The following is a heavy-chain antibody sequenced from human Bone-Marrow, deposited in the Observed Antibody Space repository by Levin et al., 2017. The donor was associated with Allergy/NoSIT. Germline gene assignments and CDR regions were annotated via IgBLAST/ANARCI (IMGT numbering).Heavy chain of an antibody. J-gene: IGHJ3*02. V-gene: IGHV3-48*03. Sequence: GGSLRLSCAASGFTFSSYEMNWVRQAPGKGLEWVSYISSSGTLIYYADSVKGRFTISRDNAKNSLYLQMNSLRAEDTAVYYCARDPTQSDYVYDAFDIWGQGTMVTVSS. CDR1: GFTFSSYE. D-gene: IGHD4-17*01. CDR3: ARDPTQSDYVYDAFDI. CDR2: ISSSGTLI.